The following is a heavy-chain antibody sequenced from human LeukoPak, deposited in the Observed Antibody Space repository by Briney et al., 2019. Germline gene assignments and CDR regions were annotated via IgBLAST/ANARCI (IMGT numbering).Heavy chain of an antibody. J-gene: IGHJ4*02. CDR2: INSDGRTA. V-gene: IGHV3-74*01. CDR3: ASGPWELDY. CDR1: GFTFSRFW. Sequence: GGSLRLSCAASGFTFSRFWMYWVRQAQGKGLVWVSRINSDGRTASYADSVKGRFTISRDNAENTVFLQMNSLRVEDTAVYYCASGPWELDYWGQGTLVTVSS. D-gene: IGHD1-26*01.